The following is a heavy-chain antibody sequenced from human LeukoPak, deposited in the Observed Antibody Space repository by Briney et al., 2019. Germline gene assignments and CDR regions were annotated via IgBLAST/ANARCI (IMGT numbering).Heavy chain of an antibody. V-gene: IGHV3-30*04. Sequence: GGSLRLSCAASGFTFSRFAIHWVRQAPGKGLEWVAVISYDGSKKYYGDSVKGRFTISRDNSKNTLYLQMSSLRAEHTAVYYCAKDPYCGGDCYHRYFQHWGQGTLVTVSS. CDR2: ISYDGSKK. CDR1: GFTFSRFA. J-gene: IGHJ1*01. D-gene: IGHD2-21*02. CDR3: AKDPYCGGDCYHRYFQH.